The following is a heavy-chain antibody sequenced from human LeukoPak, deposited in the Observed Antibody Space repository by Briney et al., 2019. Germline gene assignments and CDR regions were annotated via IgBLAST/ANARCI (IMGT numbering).Heavy chain of an antibody. CDR2: INSDGSST. Sequence: GGSLRLSCAASGFTFSSYWMHWVRQAPGKGLVWVSRINSDGSSTSYADSVKGRFTISRDNAKNTLYLQMNSLRAEGTAVYYCARFSYYYGSGSYYNVDYWGQGTLVTVSS. J-gene: IGHJ4*02. D-gene: IGHD3-10*01. CDR3: ARFSYYYGSGSYYNVDY. V-gene: IGHV3-74*01. CDR1: GFTFSSYW.